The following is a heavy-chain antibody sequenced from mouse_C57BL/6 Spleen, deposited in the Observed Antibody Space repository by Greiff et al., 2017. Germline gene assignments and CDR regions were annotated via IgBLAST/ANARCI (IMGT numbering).Heavy chain of an antibody. V-gene: IGHV5-17*01. CDR2: ISRGSSTT. CDR3: ARKTGRGYYFDY. CDR1: GFTFTDYG. J-gene: IGHJ2*01. D-gene: IGHD4-1*01. Sequence: EVQVVESGGGLVKPGGSLKLSCAASGFTFTDYGMHWVRQAPEKGLEWVAFISRGSSTTYYADTVKGRFTISRDNAKYTLFLQMTSLRSDDTAMYYCARKTGRGYYFDYWGQGTTLTVSA.